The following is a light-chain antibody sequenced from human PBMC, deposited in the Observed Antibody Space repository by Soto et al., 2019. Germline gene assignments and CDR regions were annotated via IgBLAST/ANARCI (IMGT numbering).Light chain of an antibody. J-gene: IGKJ2*01. CDR2: AAS. Sequence: DIQMTQSPSSLSASVGDRVTITYRASQSISSYLNWYQQKPGKAPKLLIYAASSLQSGVPSRFSSSGSVTEFNLNISSLQPEDFATYYYQQSYSTPYTFGQATKLEIK. V-gene: IGKV1-39*01. CDR3: QQSYSTPYT. CDR1: QSISSY.